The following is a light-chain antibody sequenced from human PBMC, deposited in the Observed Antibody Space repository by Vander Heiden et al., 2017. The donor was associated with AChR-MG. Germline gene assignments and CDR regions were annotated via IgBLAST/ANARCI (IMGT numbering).Light chain of an antibody. J-gene: IGLJ3*02. CDR3: AAWDDSLSTWV. CDR2: RNN. Sequence: QSVLTQPPSASGTPGHRITISCSGSASNIGSNYVYWYQQLPGTAPKLLIYRNNQRPSGVPDRVSGSKSGTSASLVISGLRSEDEADYYCAAWDDSLSTWVFGGGTKLTVL. CDR1: ASNIGSNY. V-gene: IGLV1-47*01.